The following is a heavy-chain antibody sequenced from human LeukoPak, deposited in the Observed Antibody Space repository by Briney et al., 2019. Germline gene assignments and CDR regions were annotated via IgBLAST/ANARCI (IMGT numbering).Heavy chain of an antibody. V-gene: IGHV3-53*01. CDR3: ASSAYVTRNFDY. J-gene: IGHJ4*02. Sequence: SGGSLRLSCAASGLTVSNSYLSWVRQAPGKGLEWVSVLYTGGATYYADSVKGRFTISRDNSKNTLYLQMSSLRAEDTAMYYCASSAYVTRNFDYWGQGTLVTVSS. D-gene: IGHD3-22*01. CDR2: LYTGGAT. CDR1: GLTVSNSY.